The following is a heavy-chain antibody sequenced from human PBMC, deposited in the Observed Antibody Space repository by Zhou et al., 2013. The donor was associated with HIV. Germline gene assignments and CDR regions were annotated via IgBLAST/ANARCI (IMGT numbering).Heavy chain of an antibody. CDR2: INPNSGLT. V-gene: IGHV1-2*02. CDR3: GRDSDHYRDSSVGY. D-gene: IGHD3-22*01. Sequence: QVQLVQSGAEVKKPGASVKVSCRASGYGFTDFYLHWVRQAPGQGLEWMGMINPNSGLTRIADNFQDRVTMTRDTSISTGYMELSRLRPDDTAMYYCGRDSDHYRDSSVGYWGQGTLVTVSS. CDR1: GYGFTDFY. J-gene: IGHJ4*02.